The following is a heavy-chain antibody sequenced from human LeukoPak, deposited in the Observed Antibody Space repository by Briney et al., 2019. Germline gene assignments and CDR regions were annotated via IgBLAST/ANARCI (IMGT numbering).Heavy chain of an antibody. J-gene: IGHJ4*02. CDR3: ARGPHSGSFYGFDY. Sequence: GGSLRLSCAASGLIVSNNYMSWVRQAPGKGLEWVSVFYTDGSTYYADSVKGRFTIYRDISKNTMYLQMNNLRAEDTAVYYCARGPHSGSFYGFDYWGQGTLVTVSS. CDR2: FYTDGST. D-gene: IGHD1-26*01. CDR1: GLIVSNNY. V-gene: IGHV3-66*02.